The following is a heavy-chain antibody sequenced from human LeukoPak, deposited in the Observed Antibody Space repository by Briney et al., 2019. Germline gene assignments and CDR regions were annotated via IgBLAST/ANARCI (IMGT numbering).Heavy chain of an antibody. J-gene: IGHJ4*02. Sequence: GGSLRLSCVASGLSFSSHAMTWVRQTPGKGLEWVSGITGSGGSTYHAESVKGRFTNSRDNSKNTLYLQMNNLRAEDTALYYCASRPASETYFAVFDYWGQGTLVTVSS. CDR1: GLSFSSHA. CDR3: ASRPASETYFAVFDY. D-gene: IGHD1-26*01. CDR2: ITGSGGST. V-gene: IGHV3-23*01.